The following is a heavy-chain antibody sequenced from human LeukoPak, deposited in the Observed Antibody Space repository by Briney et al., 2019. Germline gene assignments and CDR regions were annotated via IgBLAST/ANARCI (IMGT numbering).Heavy chain of an antibody. V-gene: IGHV1-2*02. CDR2: INPNSGGT. Sequence: ASVKVSCKASGYTFTGHYMHWVRQAPGQGLEWMGWINPNSGGTNYAQKFQGRVTMTRDTSISTAYMELSRLRSDDTAVYYCARDEAPDCSSTSCYIVHWGQGTLVTVSS. CDR3: ARDEAPDCSSTSCYIVH. D-gene: IGHD2-2*02. CDR1: GYTFTGHY. J-gene: IGHJ4*02.